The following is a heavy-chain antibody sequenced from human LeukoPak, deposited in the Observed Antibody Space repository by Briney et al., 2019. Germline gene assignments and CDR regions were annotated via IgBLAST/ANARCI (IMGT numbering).Heavy chain of an antibody. D-gene: IGHD6-19*01. V-gene: IGHV3-7*01. Sequence: GGSLRLSCTASGFSFSNHYMRWVRQAPGKGLEWVANINEDGSNKWHLGSVKGRFTVSRDNARNSLYLQMNSLRVEDTAVYYCTRVIVAVPGYFDYFDFWGQGVLVTVSS. CDR3: TRVIVAVPGYFDYFDF. CDR1: GFSFSNHY. J-gene: IGHJ4*02. CDR2: INEDGSNK.